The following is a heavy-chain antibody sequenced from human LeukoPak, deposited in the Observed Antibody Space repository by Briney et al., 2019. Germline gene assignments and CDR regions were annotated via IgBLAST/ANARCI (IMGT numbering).Heavy chain of an antibody. Sequence: PGGSLRLSCAASGFDFSNYAIHWVRQAPGKGLEWVAVISYDGSYKYYADSVKGRFTISRDNSKNTLYLQMNSLRAEDTAVYYCARGEGATPYYYYMDVWGKGTTVTVSS. D-gene: IGHD1-26*01. J-gene: IGHJ6*03. CDR2: ISYDGSYK. CDR3: ARGEGATPYYYYMDV. CDR1: GFDFSNYA. V-gene: IGHV3-30*04.